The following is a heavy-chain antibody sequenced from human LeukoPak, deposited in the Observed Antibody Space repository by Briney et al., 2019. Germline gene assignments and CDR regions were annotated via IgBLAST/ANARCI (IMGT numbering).Heavy chain of an antibody. J-gene: IGHJ4*02. V-gene: IGHV3-66*01. CDR1: GFTVSSNY. CDR3: AKDRDVWGSLLDY. Sequence: GGSLRLSCAASGFTVSSNYMSWVRQAPGKGLEWVSAIYSGGSTYYADSVKGRFTISRDNSKNTLYLQMNSLRAEDTAVYYCAKDRDVWGSLLDYWGQGTLVTVSS. D-gene: IGHD3-16*01. CDR2: IYSGGST.